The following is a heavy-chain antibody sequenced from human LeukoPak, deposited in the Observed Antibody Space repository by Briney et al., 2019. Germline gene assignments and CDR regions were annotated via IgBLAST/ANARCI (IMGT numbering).Heavy chain of an antibody. D-gene: IGHD3-10*01. CDR1: GGSINRYY. CDR3: ARTEKYYYGPETFYFFEY. CDR2: ISYTGST. Sequence: PSETLSLTCTVSGGSINRYYWSWIRQTPGKGLEWIGLISYTGSTEYYPSLKSRVTISVATYKNQFSMNLSSVTAADTALYYCARTEKYYYGPETFYFFEYWGQGTLVTVSS. V-gene: IGHV4-59*01. J-gene: IGHJ4*02.